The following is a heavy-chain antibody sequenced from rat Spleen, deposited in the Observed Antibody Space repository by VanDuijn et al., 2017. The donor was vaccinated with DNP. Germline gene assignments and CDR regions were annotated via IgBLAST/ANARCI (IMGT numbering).Heavy chain of an antibody. CDR1: GFSLTIFH. D-gene: IGHD2-2*01. Sequence: QVQLRESGPGLVQPSQTLSLTCTASGFSLTIFHVHWVRQPPGKGLEWMGVMWSDGDTSSNSALKSRLSISRDTSKSQVFLKMNSLQTEETAPDYCARGIPDFDYWGQGVMVTVSS. CDR2: MWSDGDT. V-gene: IGHV2-32*01. J-gene: IGHJ2*01. CDR3: ARGIPDFDY.